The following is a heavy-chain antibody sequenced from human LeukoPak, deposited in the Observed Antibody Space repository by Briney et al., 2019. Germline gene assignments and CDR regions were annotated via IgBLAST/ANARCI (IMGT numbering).Heavy chain of an antibody. J-gene: IGHJ5*02. CDR1: GGSISSYY. CDR2: IYYSGST. V-gene: IGHV4-59*01. Sequence: PSETLSLTCTVSGGSISSYYWSWIRQPPGKGLEWIGYIYYSGSTNYNPSLKSRVTISVDTSKNQFSLKLSSVTAADTAVYYCARYDFYSGSSWGQGTLVTVSS. CDR3: ARYDFYSGSS. D-gene: IGHD1-26*01.